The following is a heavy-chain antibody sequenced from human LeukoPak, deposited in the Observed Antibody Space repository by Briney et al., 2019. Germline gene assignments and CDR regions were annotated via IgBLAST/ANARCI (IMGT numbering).Heavy chain of an antibody. CDR1: GFTFSSYA. V-gene: IGHV3-7*01. J-gene: IGHJ5*02. Sequence: GGSLRLSCAASGFTFSSYAMCWVRQAPGKGLEWVANIKQDGSEKYYVDSVEGRFAISRDNAQNSLYLQMNSLRVEDTAMYYCARWQPGFDPWGQGTLVTVSS. CDR3: ARWQPGFDP. CDR2: IKQDGSEK. D-gene: IGHD6-13*01.